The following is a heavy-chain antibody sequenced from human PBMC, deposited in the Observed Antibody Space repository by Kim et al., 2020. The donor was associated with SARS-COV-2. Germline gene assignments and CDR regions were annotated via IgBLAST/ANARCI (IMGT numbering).Heavy chain of an antibody. J-gene: IGHJ4*02. V-gene: IGHV3-23*01. D-gene: IGHD3-3*01. CDR3: AKALSDFWSPYDY. CDR2: IISSGGNT. CDR1: GFTFRCCT. Sequence: GGSLRLSCAAPGFTFRCCTINWVRQAPGKGLEWVSSIISSGGNTYYADSVKGRFTISRDTSTNTLYLQMNSLRPEDTAVYYCAKALSDFWSPYDYWGQGT.